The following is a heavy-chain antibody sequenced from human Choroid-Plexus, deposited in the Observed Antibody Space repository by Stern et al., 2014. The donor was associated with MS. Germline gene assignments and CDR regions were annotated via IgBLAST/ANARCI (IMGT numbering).Heavy chain of an antibody. Sequence: VQLVESGAEVKKPGASVKVSCKASGYSFTGYYIHWVRRAPGQGLEWMGRIDPNSGGANYAQRFQGGVTLTRDTPISTTYMELSSLRSDDTAIYYCARQYCSGGKCHSSAYNYNGMDVWGQGTTVTVSS. D-gene: IGHD2-15*01. J-gene: IGHJ6*02. CDR1: GYSFTGYY. V-gene: IGHV1-2*06. CDR3: ARQYCSGGKCHSSAYNYNGMDV. CDR2: IDPNSGGA.